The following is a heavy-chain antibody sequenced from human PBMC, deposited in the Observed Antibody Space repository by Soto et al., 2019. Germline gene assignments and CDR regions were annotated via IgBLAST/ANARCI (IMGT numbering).Heavy chain of an antibody. V-gene: IGHV1-18*01. J-gene: IGHJ3*02. CDR2: ISAYNGNT. CDR3: ARVSLAVVAGTVLVDAFDI. Sequence: GASVKVSCKASGYTFTSYGISWVRQAPGQGLEWMGWISAYNGNTNYAQKLQGRVTMTTDTSTSTAYMELRSLRSDDTAVYYCARVSLAVVAGTVLVDAFDIWGQGTMVTISS. CDR1: GYTFTSYG. D-gene: IGHD2-15*01.